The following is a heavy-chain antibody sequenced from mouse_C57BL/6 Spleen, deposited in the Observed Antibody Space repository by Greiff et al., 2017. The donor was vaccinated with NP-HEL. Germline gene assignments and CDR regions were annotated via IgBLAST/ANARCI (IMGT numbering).Heavy chain of an antibody. CDR3: VRTGGSPDFDY. V-gene: IGHV10-1*01. CDR1: GFSFNTYA. J-gene: IGHJ2*01. Sequence: EVKLVESGGGLVQPKGSLKLSCAASGFSFNTYAMNWVRQAPGKGLEWVARIRSKSNNYATYYADSVKDRFTISRDDSESMLYLQMNNLKTEDTAMYYCVRTGGSPDFDYWGQGTTLTVSS. D-gene: IGHD1-1*01. CDR2: IRSKSNNYAT.